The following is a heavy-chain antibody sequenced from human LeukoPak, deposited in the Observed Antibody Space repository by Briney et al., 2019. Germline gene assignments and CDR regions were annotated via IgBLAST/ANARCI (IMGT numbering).Heavy chain of an antibody. V-gene: IGHV3-23*01. Sequence: GGSLRLSCAASGFTFSSYAMSGVRQAPGKGLEWVSAISGSGGSTYYADSVKGRFTISRDNSKNTLYLQMNSLRAEDTAVYYCAKVQGRGYSYGSTINYYFDYWGQGTLVTVSS. CDR3: AKVQGRGYSYGSTINYYFDY. D-gene: IGHD5-18*01. CDR2: ISGSGGST. CDR1: GFTFSSYA. J-gene: IGHJ4*02.